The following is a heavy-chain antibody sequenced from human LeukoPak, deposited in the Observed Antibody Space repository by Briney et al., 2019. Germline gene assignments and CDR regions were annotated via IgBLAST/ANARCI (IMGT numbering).Heavy chain of an antibody. CDR2: INPNRGGT. Sequence: ASVKVSCKAAGYTFTGYYMFWVRQAPGQGLEWMGRINPNRGGTNYAQKFQGRVTMTRDTSISTAYMELSRLRSDDTAVYYCARGYCSGGSCYSVENWFDPWGQGTPVTVSS. J-gene: IGHJ5*02. CDR1: GYTFTGYY. D-gene: IGHD2-15*01. V-gene: IGHV1-2*06. CDR3: ARGYCSGGSCYSVENWFDP.